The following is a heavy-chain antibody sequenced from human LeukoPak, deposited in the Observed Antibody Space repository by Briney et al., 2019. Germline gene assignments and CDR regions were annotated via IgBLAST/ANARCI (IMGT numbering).Heavy chain of an antibody. CDR1: GGSISTYY. V-gene: IGHV4-4*09. CDR2: IHASGPT. CDR3: ARHDAGIAARPFDN. D-gene: IGHD6-6*01. Sequence: SETLSLTCTVSGGSISTYYWSWIRRPPGKGLEWIAYIHASGPTNYNPSLKSRITISVDTSKNQFSLELSSVTAADTAVYYCARHDAGIAARPFDNWGQGTLVTVSS. J-gene: IGHJ4*02.